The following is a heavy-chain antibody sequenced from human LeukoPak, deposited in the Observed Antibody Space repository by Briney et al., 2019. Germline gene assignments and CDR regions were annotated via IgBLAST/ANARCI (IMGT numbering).Heavy chain of an antibody. Sequence: QTGGSLRLSCAASGFTFSSYGMHWVRQAPGKGLEWVTFIRYDGSNKYYADSVKGRFTISRDNSKNTLYLQMNSLRAEDTAVYYCAISPVLRYFDWLQPPDYWGQGTLVTVSS. D-gene: IGHD3-9*01. CDR3: AISPVLRYFDWLQPPDY. CDR1: GFTFSSYG. J-gene: IGHJ4*02. CDR2: IRYDGSNK. V-gene: IGHV3-30*02.